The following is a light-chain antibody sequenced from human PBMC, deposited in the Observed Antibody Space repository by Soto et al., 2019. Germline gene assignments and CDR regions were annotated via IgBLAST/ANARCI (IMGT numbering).Light chain of an antibody. CDR2: AAS. CDR3: LLDFRYFWA. CDR1: QAIRTA. Sequence: ALQLTQSPSSLYASVGDRVTITCRASQAIRTALGWYQQKPGKVPKLLIYAASILQGGVPSRFSGSGSGTDFTLTISSLQPEDFATYYCLLDFRYFWAFGQGTKVEIK. J-gene: IGKJ1*01. V-gene: IGKV1-6*01.